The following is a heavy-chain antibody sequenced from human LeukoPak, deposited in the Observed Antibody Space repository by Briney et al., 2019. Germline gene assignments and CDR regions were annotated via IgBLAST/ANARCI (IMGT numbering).Heavy chain of an antibody. D-gene: IGHD5-24*01. V-gene: IGHV5-51*01. Sequence: GESLQISCKASGHIFTNYWIAWVRQMHGKGLEWMGIMYPGDSDSRYSPSFQGHVTISADKSISTAYLQWSSLRASDTAMYYCARHGVEGYNGAFHIWGQGTMVTVSS. CDR1: GHIFTNYW. CDR2: MYPGDSDS. J-gene: IGHJ3*02. CDR3: ARHGVEGYNGAFHI.